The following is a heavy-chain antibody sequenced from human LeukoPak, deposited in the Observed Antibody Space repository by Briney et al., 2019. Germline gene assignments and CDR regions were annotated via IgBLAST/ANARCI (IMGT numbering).Heavy chain of an antibody. D-gene: IGHD3-22*01. J-gene: IGHJ4*02. Sequence: PSETLSLTCTVSGYSISSGCYWGWMRQPPGKGLEWVGRIYHSGSTYYNPSLKSRVTISVDTSKNQFSLKLSSVTAADTAVYYCASSEYYYDSSGYYNQYFDYWGQGTLVTVSS. CDR2: IYHSGST. CDR3: ASSEYYYDSSGYYNQYFDY. V-gene: IGHV4-38-2*02. CDR1: GYSISSGCY.